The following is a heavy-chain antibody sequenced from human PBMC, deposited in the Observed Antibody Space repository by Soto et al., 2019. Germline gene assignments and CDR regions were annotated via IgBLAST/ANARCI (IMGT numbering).Heavy chain of an antibody. CDR3: ARGGNYGDYPYYFDY. V-gene: IGHV4-30-4*01. CDR2: IYYSGST. J-gene: IGHJ4*02. CDR1: GGSISSGDYY. D-gene: IGHD4-17*01. Sequence: QVQLQESGPGLVKPSQTLSLTCTVSGGSISSGDYYWSWIRQPPGKGLEWIGYIYYSGSTYYNPSLKSRVTISVDTSKNQFSLKLSSVTAADTAVYYCARGGNYGDYPYYFDYWGPGTLVTVSS.